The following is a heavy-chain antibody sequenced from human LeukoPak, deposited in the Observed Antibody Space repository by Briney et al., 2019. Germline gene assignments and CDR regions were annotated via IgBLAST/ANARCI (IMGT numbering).Heavy chain of an antibody. V-gene: IGHV1-18*01. J-gene: IGHJ6*02. CDR1: GYTFTSYG. CDR3: ARDSGGDGDTIFGRYGMDV. CDR2: ISAYNGNT. Sequence: GASVKVSCKASGYTFTSYGISWVRQAPGQGLEWMGWISAYNGNTNYAQKLQGRVTMTTDTSTSTAYMEPRSLRSDDTAVYYCARDSGGDGDTIFGRYGMDVWGQGITVTVSS. D-gene: IGHD3-3*01.